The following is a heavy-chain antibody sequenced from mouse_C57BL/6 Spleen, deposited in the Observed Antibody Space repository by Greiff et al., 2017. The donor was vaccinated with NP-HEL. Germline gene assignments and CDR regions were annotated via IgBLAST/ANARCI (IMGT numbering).Heavy chain of an antibody. D-gene: IGHD2-4*01. J-gene: IGHJ1*03. CDR1: GYTFTSYW. V-gene: IGHV1-64*01. CDR3: ARSPPYDYDPYWYFDV. Sequence: VQGVESGAELVKPGASVKLSCKASGYTFTSYWMHWVKQRPGQGLEWIGMIHPNSGSTNYNEKFKSKATLTVDKSSSTAYMQLSSLTSEDSAVYYCARSPPYDYDPYWYFDVWGTGTTVTVSS. CDR2: IHPNSGST.